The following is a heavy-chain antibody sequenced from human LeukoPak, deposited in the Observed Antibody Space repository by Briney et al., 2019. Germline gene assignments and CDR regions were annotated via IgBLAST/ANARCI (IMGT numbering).Heavy chain of an antibody. J-gene: IGHJ4*02. CDR3: APDLRGSAWSLDD. D-gene: IGHD6-13*01. CDR2: LSGSGHST. Sequence: PGGSLRLSCAASGFTFSNYAMSWVRQAPGKGLEWVSGLSGSGHSTYYADSVKGRFTISRDNSKNTVYLQMGGLRAEDTAVYYCAPDLRGSAWSLDDWSQGTLVTVSS. V-gene: IGHV3-23*01. CDR1: GFTFSNYA.